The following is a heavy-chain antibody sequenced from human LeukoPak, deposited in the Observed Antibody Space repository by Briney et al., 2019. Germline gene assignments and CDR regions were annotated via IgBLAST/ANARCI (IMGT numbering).Heavy chain of an antibody. CDR1: GGSISSSSYY. V-gene: IGHV4-39*01. Sequence: SETLSLTCTVSGGSISSSSYYWGWIRQPPGKGLEWIGSIYYSGSTYYNPSLKSRVTISVDTPKNQFSLKLSSVTAADTAVYYCARLQRITMIVVDPWGQGTLVTVSS. J-gene: IGHJ5*02. CDR2: IYYSGST. D-gene: IGHD3-22*01. CDR3: ARLQRITMIVVDP.